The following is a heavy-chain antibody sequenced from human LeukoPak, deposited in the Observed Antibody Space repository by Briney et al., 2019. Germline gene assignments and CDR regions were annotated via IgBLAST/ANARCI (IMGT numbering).Heavy chain of an antibody. CDR1: GFTFSDYY. CDR2: ISSSGSTI. V-gene: IGHV3-11*01. CDR3: ARDKYSSSNPYYYYGMDV. J-gene: IGHJ6*02. Sequence: GGSLRLSCAASGFTFSDYYMSWIRQAPGKGLEWVSYISSSGSTICYADSVKGRFTISRDNAKNSLYLQMNSLRAEDTAVYYCARDKYSSSNPYYYYGMDVWGQGTTVTVSS. D-gene: IGHD6-6*01.